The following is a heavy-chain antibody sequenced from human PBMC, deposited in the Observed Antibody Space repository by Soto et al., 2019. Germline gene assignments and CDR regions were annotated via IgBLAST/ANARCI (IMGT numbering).Heavy chain of an antibody. V-gene: IGHV3-23*01. CDR3: AGGAEDSYQGSCIFVF. D-gene: IGHD2-2*01. CDR2: ITDTGGDA. Sequence: EVQLLESGGGLVQPGGSLRLSCAASGFTFSSYAMSWVRQAPGKGLEWVSTITDTGGDAKYADSVRARFTISRDKSKGSRGLQMGSLRTGDFAVFLCAGGAEDSYQGSCIFVFWGRGT. J-gene: IGHJ4*02. CDR1: GFTFSSYA.